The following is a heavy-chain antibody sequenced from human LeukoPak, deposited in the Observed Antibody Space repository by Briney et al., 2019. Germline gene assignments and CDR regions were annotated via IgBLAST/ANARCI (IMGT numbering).Heavy chain of an antibody. D-gene: IGHD3-3*01. J-gene: IGHJ4*02. Sequence: GSLRLSCAASGFTFSSYAMSWVRQAPGKGLEWVSAISGSGGSTYYADSVKGRFTISRDNSKNTLYLQMNSLRAEDTAVYYCAKDQGDDFWSGLQVFDYWGQGTLVTVSS. CDR1: GFTFSSYA. CDR3: AKDQGDDFWSGLQVFDY. V-gene: IGHV3-23*01. CDR2: ISGSGGST.